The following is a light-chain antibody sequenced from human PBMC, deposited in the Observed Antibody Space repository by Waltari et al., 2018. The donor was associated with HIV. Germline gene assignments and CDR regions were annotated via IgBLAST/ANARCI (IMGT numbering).Light chain of an antibody. Sequence: DIQMTQSPSSLSASVRGRVTITCRASQSISTYLNWYQQTPGKAPKLLIYAASSLQSGVPSRFSGGGSGTDFTLTISNLQPEDFVTYYCQQSYISPWTFGQGTKVEVK. J-gene: IGKJ1*01. V-gene: IGKV1-39*01. CDR3: QQSYISPWT. CDR1: QSISTY. CDR2: AAS.